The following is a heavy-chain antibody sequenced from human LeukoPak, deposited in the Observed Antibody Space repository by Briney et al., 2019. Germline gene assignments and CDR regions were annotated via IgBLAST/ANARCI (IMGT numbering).Heavy chain of an antibody. Sequence: PSETLSLTCTVSGVSISSSNSYWGWIRQPPGKGLEWIGSIYYSGNTYYNASLKSQVSISIDTSKNQFSLKLSSVTAADTAVYYCARARSNYYFDYWGQGTLVTVSS. D-gene: IGHD5-24*01. J-gene: IGHJ4*02. V-gene: IGHV4-39*07. CDR3: ARARSNYYFDY. CDR1: GVSISSSNSY. CDR2: IYYSGNT.